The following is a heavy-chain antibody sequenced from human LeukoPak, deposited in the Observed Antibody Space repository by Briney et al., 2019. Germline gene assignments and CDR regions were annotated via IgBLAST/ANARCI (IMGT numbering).Heavy chain of an antibody. CDR1: GFTFSSYA. CDR2: ISYDGSNK. Sequence: PGRSLRLSCAASGFTFSSYAMHWVRQAPGKGLEWLAVISYDGSNKYYADSVKGRFTISRDNSKNSLYLQMNSLRAEDTAVYYCARELGTYYYDSSGYSVYNWFDPWGQGTLVTVSS. D-gene: IGHD3-22*01. V-gene: IGHV3-30*04. J-gene: IGHJ5*02. CDR3: ARELGTYYYDSSGYSVYNWFDP.